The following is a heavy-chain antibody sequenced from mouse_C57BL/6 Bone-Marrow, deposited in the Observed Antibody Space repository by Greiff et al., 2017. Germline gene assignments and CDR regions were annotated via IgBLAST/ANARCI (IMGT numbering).Heavy chain of an antibody. Sequence: QVTLKVSGPGILQPSQTLSLTCYFSGFSLSTFGMGVGWIRQPSGKGLEWLAHIGWDDDKYYNPALKRRLTISKDTSKNQLFLKIAKVDSADTATYFCARIVLYYGSSYDYAMDYWGQGTSVTVSS. CDR3: ARIVLYYGSSYDYAMDY. V-gene: IGHV8-8*01. CDR1: GFSLSTFGMG. J-gene: IGHJ4*01. CDR2: IGWDDDK. D-gene: IGHD1-1*01.